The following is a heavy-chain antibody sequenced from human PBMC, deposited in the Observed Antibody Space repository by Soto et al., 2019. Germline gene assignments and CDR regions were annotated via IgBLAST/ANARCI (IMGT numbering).Heavy chain of an antibody. V-gene: IGHV3-72*01. CDR1: GFTFSDHY. D-gene: IGHD6-6*01. Sequence: EVQLVESGGGLVQPGGSLRLSCAASGFTFSDHYMDWVRQAPGKGLEWVGRTRNKANSYTTEYAASVKGRFTISRDDSKNSLYLQMNSLKTEDTAVYYCASVRKKSYYYYYMDVWGKGTTATVSS. J-gene: IGHJ6*03. CDR2: TRNKANSYTT. CDR3: ASVRKKSYYYYYMDV.